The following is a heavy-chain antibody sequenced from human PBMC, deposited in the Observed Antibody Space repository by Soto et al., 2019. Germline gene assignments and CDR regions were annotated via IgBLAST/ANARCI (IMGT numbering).Heavy chain of an antibody. CDR2: IKQDGSEK. Sequence: GGSLRLSCAASGFTFSSYWMSWVRQAPGKGLEWVANIKQDGSEKYYVDSVKGRFTISRDNAKNSLYLQMNSLRAEDTAVYYCARVLWAGWYEDWFDPWGQGTLVTVSS. CDR1: GFTFSSYW. V-gene: IGHV3-7*05. CDR3: ARVLWAGWYEDWFDP. J-gene: IGHJ5*02. D-gene: IGHD6-19*01.